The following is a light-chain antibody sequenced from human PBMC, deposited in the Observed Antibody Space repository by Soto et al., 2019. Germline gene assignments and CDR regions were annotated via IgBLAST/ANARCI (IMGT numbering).Light chain of an antibody. Sequence: QSVLTQPASVSGSPGQSITISCTGTSRDVGGYNYVSWYQQHPGKAPKLMIYDVSNRPSGVSNRFSGSKSGNTASLTISGLQAEDEADYYCSSYTSSSTLHVFGTGTKVTVL. CDR3: SSYTSSSTLHV. CDR2: DVS. CDR1: SRDVGGYNY. J-gene: IGLJ1*01. V-gene: IGLV2-14*01.